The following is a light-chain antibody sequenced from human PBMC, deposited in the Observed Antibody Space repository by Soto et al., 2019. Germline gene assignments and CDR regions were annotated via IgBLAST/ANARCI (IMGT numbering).Light chain of an antibody. V-gene: IGKV1-5*01. CDR1: QSIYSR. CDR3: QYYNSFLMYT. Sequence: DIQMTQSPSTLSASVGDRVTITCRASQSIYSRLAWYQQKPGKAPKLLIYDASSLESGVPSRFSGSGSGTEFTLTISSLQPDDFATYYCQYYNSFLMYTFGQGTKLEIK. CDR2: DAS. J-gene: IGKJ2*01.